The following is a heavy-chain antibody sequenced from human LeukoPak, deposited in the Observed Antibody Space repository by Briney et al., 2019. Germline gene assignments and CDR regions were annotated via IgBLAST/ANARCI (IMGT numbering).Heavy chain of an antibody. V-gene: IGHV3-64*01. CDR3: ARARDDFWSYYYYYMDV. Sequence: GGSLRLSCAASGFTFSSYAMHWVRQAPGKGLEYVSAISSNGGSTYYANSLKGRFTISRDNSKNMLYLQMGSLRAEDMAVYYCARARDDFWSYYYYYMDVWGKGTTVIVSS. CDR2: ISSNGGST. D-gene: IGHD3-3*01. CDR1: GFTFSSYA. J-gene: IGHJ6*03.